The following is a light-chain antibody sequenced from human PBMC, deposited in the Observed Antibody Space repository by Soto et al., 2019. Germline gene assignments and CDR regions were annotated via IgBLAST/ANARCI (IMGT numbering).Light chain of an antibody. CDR3: QQYGRTALT. CDR1: QSVSSSY. CDR2: GAS. V-gene: IGKV3-20*01. Sequence: ELGLTQSPGTLSLSPGERATLSCRASQSVSSSYLAWYQQKPGQAPRLLIYGASSRATGIPDRFSSSGSGTDLTLTIISLEAEAFALCYNQQYGRTALTFGGGTKVEIK. J-gene: IGKJ4*01.